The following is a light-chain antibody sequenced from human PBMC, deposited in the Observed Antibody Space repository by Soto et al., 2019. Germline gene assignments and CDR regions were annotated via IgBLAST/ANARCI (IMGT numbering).Light chain of an antibody. V-gene: IGLV2-8*01. Sequence: QSALTQPPSASGSPGQSVTISCTGTSSDVGSYDYVSWYQQHPGKAPKLMIYEVTKRPSGVPDRFSGSKSGNTASLTVSGLQAEDEADYYCSSYAGSNNPDVFGTGTQLTVL. CDR1: SSDVGSYDY. CDR3: SSYAGSNNPDV. CDR2: EVT. J-gene: IGLJ1*01.